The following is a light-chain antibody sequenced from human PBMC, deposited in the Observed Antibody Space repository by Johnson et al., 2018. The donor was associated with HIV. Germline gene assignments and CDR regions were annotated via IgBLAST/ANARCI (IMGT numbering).Light chain of an antibody. CDR1: SSNIVNIY. Sequence: QSVLTQPPSVSAAPGQKVTISCSSSSSNIVNIYISWYQHLPGTAPKLLIYDNHKRPSGIPDRFSGSKSDTSAPLGITGLQPGDEADYYCGTWNSSLSAHDYVFGTGTKVTVL. CDR3: GTWNSSLSAHDYV. J-gene: IGLJ1*01. V-gene: IGLV1-51*01. CDR2: DNH.